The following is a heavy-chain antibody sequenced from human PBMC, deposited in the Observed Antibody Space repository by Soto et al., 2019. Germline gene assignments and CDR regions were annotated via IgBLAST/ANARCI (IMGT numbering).Heavy chain of an antibody. J-gene: IGHJ4*02. V-gene: IGHV3-74*01. D-gene: IGHD1-26*01. CDR1: GFAFSRFP. CDR3: ATMAGTYPY. CDR2: IDPDGSDT. Sequence: GGGLRLSCAASGFAFSRFPMHWVRQAPGKGLVWVSRIDPDGSDTTYADSVKGRFTISRDNAKNIVYLQMSSLRAEDTALYYCATMAGTYPYWGQGTLVTVSS.